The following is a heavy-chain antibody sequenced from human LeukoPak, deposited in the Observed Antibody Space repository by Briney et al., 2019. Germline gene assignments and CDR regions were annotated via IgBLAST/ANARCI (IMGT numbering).Heavy chain of an antibody. D-gene: IGHD3-9*01. CDR1: GFTFSTYS. Sequence: PGGSLRLSCAASGFTFSTYSMNWVRQAPGKGLEWVSYISSSGSTIYYADSVKGRFTISRDNAKNSLYLQMNSLRAEDTAVYYCAREGPTYYDILTGYLNPYYFDYWGQGTLVTVSS. J-gene: IGHJ4*02. CDR2: ISSSGSTI. CDR3: AREGPTYYDILTGYLNPYYFDY. V-gene: IGHV3-48*04.